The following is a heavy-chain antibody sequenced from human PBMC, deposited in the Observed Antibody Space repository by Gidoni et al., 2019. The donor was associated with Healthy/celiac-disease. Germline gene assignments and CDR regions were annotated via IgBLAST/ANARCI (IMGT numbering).Heavy chain of an antibody. D-gene: IGHD2-2*01. J-gene: IGHJ6*02. V-gene: IGHV3-30*18. CDR2: ISHDGSNK. CDR3: AKGTPAAIPIFYYGMDV. Sequence: QVQLLESGGGVVQPGRSLRLSCAASGFTFSTSGMHWVRQDPGKWLEWVAVISHDGSNKYYADSVKGRFTISRDNSKNTLYLQMNSLRAEDTAVYYCAKGTPAAIPIFYYGMDVWGQGTTVTVSS. CDR1: GFTFSTSG.